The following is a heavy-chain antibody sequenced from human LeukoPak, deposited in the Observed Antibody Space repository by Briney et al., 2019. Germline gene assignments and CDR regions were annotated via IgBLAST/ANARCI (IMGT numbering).Heavy chain of an antibody. Sequence: VRQAPGQXLEWMGGIIPIFGTANYAQKFQGRVTITADESTSTAYMELSSLRSEDTAVYYCARLSGSYYVGWFDPWGQGTLVTVSS. J-gene: IGHJ5*02. CDR2: IIPIFGTA. V-gene: IGHV1-69*01. CDR3: ARLSGSYYVGWFDP. D-gene: IGHD1-26*01.